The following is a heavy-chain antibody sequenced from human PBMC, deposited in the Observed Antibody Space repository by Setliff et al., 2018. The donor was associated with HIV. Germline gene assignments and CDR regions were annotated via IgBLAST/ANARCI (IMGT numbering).Heavy chain of an antibody. CDR2: IYHSGTT. D-gene: IGHD3-3*01. V-gene: IGHV4-38-2*02. J-gene: IGHJ4*02. Sequence: SETLSLTCTVSGYPISSGYYWGWIRQPPGKGLEWIGSIYHSGTTYYNPSLKSRVTISVDTSKNQFSLKLSSATAADTAVYYCARRLQFLEFLHGVGGLDVWGPGILVTVSS. CDR3: ARRLQFLEFLHGVGGLDV. CDR1: GYPISSGYY.